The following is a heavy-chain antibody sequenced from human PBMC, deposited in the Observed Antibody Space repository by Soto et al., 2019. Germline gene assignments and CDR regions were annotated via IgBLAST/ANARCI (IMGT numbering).Heavy chain of an antibody. CDR1: VFTFGDYA. J-gene: IGHJ6*02. Sequence: SLRRSCEGSVFTFGDYAMIWFLQKPVKVLDWVGFIRSKAYGGTTEYAASVKGRFTISRDDSKSIAYLQMNSLKTEDTAVYYCTRGRITIFGPYYYGMEVWGQGTTVTVSS. V-gene: IGHV3-49*03. D-gene: IGHD3-3*01. CDR2: IRSKAYGGTT. CDR3: TRGRITIFGPYYYGMEV.